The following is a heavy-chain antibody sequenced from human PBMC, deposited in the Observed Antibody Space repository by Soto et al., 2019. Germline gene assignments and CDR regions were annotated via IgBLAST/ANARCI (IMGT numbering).Heavy chain of an antibody. CDR2: IYYSGSP. J-gene: IGHJ6*03. CDR1: GGSISSGGYY. CDR3: ARGRSGYANGDATSYYYYMDV. Sequence: QVQLQESGPGLVKPSQTLSLTCTVSGGSISSGGYYWSWIRQHPGKGLEWIGYIYYSGSPYYNPSLKRRITISVDTSKNQFSLKLSSVTAADTAVYYCARGRSGYANGDATSYYYYMDVWGKGTTVTVSS. V-gene: IGHV4-31*03. D-gene: IGHD5-12*01.